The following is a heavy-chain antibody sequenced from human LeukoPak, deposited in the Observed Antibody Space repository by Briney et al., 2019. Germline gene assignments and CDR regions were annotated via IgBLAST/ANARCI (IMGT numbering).Heavy chain of an antibody. CDR2: TKPDGSAE. D-gene: IGHD1-26*01. CDR1: GFTFRNYW. J-gene: IGHJ4*02. CDR3: AKDLVGATID. V-gene: IGHV3-7*03. Sequence: GGSLRLSCAASGFTFRNYWMGWVRQAPGKGLEWVANTKPDGSAEYYADSVRGRFTTSRDDSKNSLYLQMNSLRAEDTALYYCAKDLVGATIDWGQGTLVTVSS.